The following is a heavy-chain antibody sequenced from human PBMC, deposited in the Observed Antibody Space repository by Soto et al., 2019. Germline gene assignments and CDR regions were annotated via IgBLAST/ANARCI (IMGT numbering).Heavy chain of an antibody. CDR3: ARSVAIPVAPDY. CDR1: GYTFTSYA. CDR2: INPGNGNT. D-gene: IGHD2-2*01. V-gene: IGHV1-3*01. J-gene: IGHJ4*02. Sequence: QVQLVQSGAEVKKPGASVKVSCKASGYTFTSYAMHWVRQAPGQRLEWMGWINPGNGNTKYSQRVQGRGTITRDTSASTAYMELSSLRSEDTAVYLCARSVAIPVAPDYWGQGTLGTVSS.